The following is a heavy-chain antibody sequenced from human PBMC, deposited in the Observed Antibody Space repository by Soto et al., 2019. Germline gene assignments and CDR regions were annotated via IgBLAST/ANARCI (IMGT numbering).Heavy chain of an antibody. J-gene: IGHJ5*02. CDR2: ISAGGST. Sequence: PGGSLRLSCTASGFTFSDYAMSWVRQPPGKGLEWVSVISAGGSTYYADSVKGRFTVSRANSKNTLYLQMNSLRAEDTAVYYCAKKKGPLGWFDPWGQGTLVTVSS. CDR1: GFTFSDYA. V-gene: IGHV3-23*01. CDR3: AKKKGPLGWFDP.